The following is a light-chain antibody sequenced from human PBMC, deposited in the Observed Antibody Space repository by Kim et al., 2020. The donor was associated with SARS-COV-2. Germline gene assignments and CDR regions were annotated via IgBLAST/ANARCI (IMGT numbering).Light chain of an antibody. CDR1: RLGRKY. J-gene: IGLJ2*01. Sequence: SVTPRHTDTLACSGDRLGRKYVTWYQQKSGQPPVVVIYKDSKRPSGTPERHSGSNSGGTATLTISGAQPLDEADYYCQAWDNSSAIFGGGTQLTVL. CDR3: QAWDNSSAI. V-gene: IGLV3-1*01. CDR2: KDS.